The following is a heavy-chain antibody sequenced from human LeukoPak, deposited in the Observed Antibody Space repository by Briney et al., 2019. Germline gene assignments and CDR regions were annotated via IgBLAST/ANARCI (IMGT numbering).Heavy chain of an antibody. V-gene: IGHV3-7*01. CDR1: GFTFGTYW. CDR3: AVRGTSKVY. Sequence: GGSLRLSCAASGFTFGTYWLSWIRQAPGKGLEWVGGIKQDGSEKYYVDSVKDRFTISKNNANNSLFLQMNNLTAEDTAVYCCAVRGTSKVYWGRGKLVTVSS. D-gene: IGHD2/OR15-2a*01. J-gene: IGHJ4*02. CDR2: IKQDGSEK.